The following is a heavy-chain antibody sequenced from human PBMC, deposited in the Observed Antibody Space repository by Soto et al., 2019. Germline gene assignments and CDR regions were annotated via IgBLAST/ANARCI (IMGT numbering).Heavy chain of an antibody. CDR3: ARIEMASIK. J-gene: IGHJ4*02. CDR2: IYYTGST. CDR1: GASIRSGGFY. V-gene: IGHV4-31*03. D-gene: IGHD5-12*01. Sequence: PSETLSLTCSVSGASIRSGGFYWSWLRQSPGKGLEGIGHIYYTGSTFVSPSLKGRLTISLDTSKNQFSLDLSSVTAADTAMYYCARIEMASIKWGRGTLVTVSS.